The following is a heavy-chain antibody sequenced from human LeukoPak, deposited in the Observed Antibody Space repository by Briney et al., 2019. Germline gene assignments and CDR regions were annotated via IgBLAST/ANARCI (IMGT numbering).Heavy chain of an antibody. Sequence: GASVKVSCKASGYTFTSYGISWVRQAPGQGLVWMGWISAYNGNTNYAQKLQGRVTMTTDTSTSTAYMELRSLRSDDTAVYYCARDALSTATTRYSSSPGGFDPWGQGTLVTVSS. J-gene: IGHJ5*02. D-gene: IGHD6-13*01. CDR2: ISAYNGNT. V-gene: IGHV1-18*01. CDR1: GYTFTSYG. CDR3: ARDALSTATTRYSSSPGGFDP.